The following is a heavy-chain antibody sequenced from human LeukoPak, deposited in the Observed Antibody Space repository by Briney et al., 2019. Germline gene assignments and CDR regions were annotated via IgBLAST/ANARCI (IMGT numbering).Heavy chain of an antibody. Sequence: GGSLRLSCAASGFTFSSYGMHWVHQAPGKGLEWVAFIRYDGSNKYYADSVKGRFTISRDNSKNTLYLQMNSLRAEDTAVYYCANFHCSSTSCHLSGYFQHWGQGTLVTVSS. CDR1: GFTFSSYG. D-gene: IGHD2-2*01. CDR3: ANFHCSSTSCHLSGYFQH. J-gene: IGHJ1*01. CDR2: IRYDGSNK. V-gene: IGHV3-30*02.